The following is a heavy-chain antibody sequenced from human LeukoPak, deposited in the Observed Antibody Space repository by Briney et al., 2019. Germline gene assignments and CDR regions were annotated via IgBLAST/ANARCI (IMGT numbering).Heavy chain of an antibody. J-gene: IGHJ3*02. D-gene: IGHD6-19*01. CDR3: ARGSSDWYLGAFDI. CDR1: GGSISSYY. V-gene: IGHV4-59*12. Sequence: PSETLSLTCTVSGGSISSYYWSWIRQPPGKGLEWIGYIYYSGSTNYNPSLKSRVTISVDTSKNQFSLKLSSVTAADTAVYYCARGSSDWYLGAFDIWGQGTMVTVSS. CDR2: IYYSGST.